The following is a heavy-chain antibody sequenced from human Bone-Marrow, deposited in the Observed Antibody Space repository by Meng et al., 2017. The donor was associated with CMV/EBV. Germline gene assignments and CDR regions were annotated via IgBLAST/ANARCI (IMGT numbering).Heavy chain of an antibody. CDR3: ARMDFWSGYYGDY. J-gene: IGHJ4*01. D-gene: IGHD3-3*01. CDR2: IYYSGST. Sequence: SETLSLTCTVSGGSISSGDYYWSWIRQPPGKGLEWIGYIYYSGSTYYNPSLKSRVTISVDTSKNQFSLKLSSVTAADTAVYYCARMDFWSGYYGDYWGHGTLVPVSS. V-gene: IGHV4-30-4*08. CDR1: GGSISSGDYY.